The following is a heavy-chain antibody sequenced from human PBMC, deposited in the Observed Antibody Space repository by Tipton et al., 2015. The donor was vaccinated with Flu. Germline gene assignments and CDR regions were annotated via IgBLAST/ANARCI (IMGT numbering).Heavy chain of an antibody. CDR1: GFTFSSYE. D-gene: IGHD3-16*01. CDR3: ARVWGYSYYFDY. Sequence: SLRLSCAASGFTFSSYEMNWVRQAPGKGLEWVSYITTSGNTIYYADSVKGRITISRDNAKNSLYLQMNSLRAEDTAVYYCARVWGYSYYFDYWGQGTLVTVSS. V-gene: IGHV3-48*03. CDR2: ITTSGNTI. J-gene: IGHJ4*02.